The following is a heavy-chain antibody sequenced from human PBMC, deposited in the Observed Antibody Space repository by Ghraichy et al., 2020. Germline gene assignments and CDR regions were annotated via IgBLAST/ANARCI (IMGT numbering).Heavy chain of an antibody. CDR1: GGSISSYY. Sequence: TLSLSCTVSGGSISSYYWSWIRQPPGKGLEWIGYIYYSGSTNYNPSLKSRVTISVDTSKNQFSLKLSFVTAADTAVYYCARHAPSARLVYFDYWGQGTLVTVSS. D-gene: IGHD6-6*01. CDR2: IYYSGST. V-gene: IGHV4-59*08. CDR3: ARHAPSARLVYFDY. J-gene: IGHJ4*02.